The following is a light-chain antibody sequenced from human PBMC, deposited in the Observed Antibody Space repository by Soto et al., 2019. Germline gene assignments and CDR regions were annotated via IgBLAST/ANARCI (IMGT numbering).Light chain of an antibody. CDR3: QQYGSSPLYS. CDR1: QIVSSSH. V-gene: IGKV3-20*01. Sequence: EIVLSQSPGTLSLSPGERATLSCRASQIVSSSHLAWYQNKSGQAPRLLIYATSRRATGIPDRFSGSGSGTDFTLTISRLEPEDFAVYYCQQYGSSPLYSFGQGTKLEIK. J-gene: IGKJ2*03. CDR2: ATS.